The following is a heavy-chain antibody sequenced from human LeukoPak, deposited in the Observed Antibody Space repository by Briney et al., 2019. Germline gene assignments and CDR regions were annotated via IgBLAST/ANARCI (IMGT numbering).Heavy chain of an antibody. V-gene: IGHV4-59*12. D-gene: IGHD3-10*01. CDR2: IYYSGST. CDR1: GGSISSYY. Sequence: SETLSLTCTVSGGSISSYYWNWIRQPPGKGLEWIGYIYYSGSTYYNPSLKSRVTISVDTSKNQFSLKLSSVTAADTAVYYCARVLYYYGSGSYFSMDVWGKGTTVTVSS. CDR3: ARVLYYYGSGSYFSMDV. J-gene: IGHJ6*03.